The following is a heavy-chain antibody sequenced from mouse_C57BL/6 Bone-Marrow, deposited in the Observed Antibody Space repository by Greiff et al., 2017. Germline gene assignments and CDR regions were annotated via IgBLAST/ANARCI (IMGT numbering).Heavy chain of an antibody. CDR2: IHPNSGST. D-gene: IGHD2-4*01. J-gene: IGHJ3*01. V-gene: IGHV1-64*01. CDR1: GYTFTSYW. Sequence: QVQLQQPGAELVKPGASVKLSCKASGYTFTSYWMHWVKQRPGQGLEWIGMIHPNSGSTNYNEKFKSKATLTVDKSSSTAYMQLSSLTSEDSAVYYCSIYYDYEAWFAYWGQGTLVTVSA. CDR3: SIYYDYEAWFAY.